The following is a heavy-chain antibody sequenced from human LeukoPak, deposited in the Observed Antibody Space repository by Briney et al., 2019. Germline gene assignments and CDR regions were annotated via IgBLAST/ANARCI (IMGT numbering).Heavy chain of an antibody. V-gene: IGHV1-2*02. CDR2: INPNSGGT. D-gene: IGHD2-2*02. J-gene: IGHJ6*02. CDR1: GYTFTGYY. CDR3: ASDIVVVPAAITAHYYYYYGMDV. Sequence: ASVKVSCKASGYTFTGYYMHWVRQAPGQGLEWMGWINPNSGGTNYAQKFQGRVTMTRDTSISTAYMELSRLRSDDTAVYYCASDIVVVPAAITAHYYYYYGMDVWGQGTTVTVSS.